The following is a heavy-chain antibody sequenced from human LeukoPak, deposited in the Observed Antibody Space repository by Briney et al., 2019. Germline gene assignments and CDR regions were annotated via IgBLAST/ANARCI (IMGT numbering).Heavy chain of an antibody. CDR3: ATLTGSLYYYGSGGSYY. CDR2: INPNSGGT. V-gene: IGHV1-2*02. CDR1: GYTFTGYY. D-gene: IGHD3-10*01. Sequence: GASVKVSCKASGYTFTGYYMHWVLQAPGQGLEWMGWINPNSGGTNYAQKFQGRVTMTRDTSISTAYMELSRLRSDDTAVYYCATLTGSLYYYGSGGSYYWGQGTLVTVSS. J-gene: IGHJ4*02.